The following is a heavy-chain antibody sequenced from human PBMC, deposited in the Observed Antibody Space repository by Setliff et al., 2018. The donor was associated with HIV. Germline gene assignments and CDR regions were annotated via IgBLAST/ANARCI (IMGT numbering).Heavy chain of an antibody. CDR2: LIPILGIA. D-gene: IGHD3-22*01. Sequence: SVKVSCKASGGAFSGYALSWVRQAPGQGLEWMGGLIPILGIAQYAQKFHGRVTISADTSTTTAYLEVSSLRSEDTAVYYCAKGYYHYSRVYPTGPAFDIWGQGTMVTVSS. V-gene: IGHV1-69*10. J-gene: IGHJ3*02. CDR3: AKGYYHYSRVYPTGPAFDI. CDR1: GGAFSGYA.